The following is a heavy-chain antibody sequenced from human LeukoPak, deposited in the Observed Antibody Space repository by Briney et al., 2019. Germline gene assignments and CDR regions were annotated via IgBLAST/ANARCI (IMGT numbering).Heavy chain of an antibody. J-gene: IGHJ3*02. Sequence: SETLSLTCTVSSGSISSSSYYWAWIRQPPGKGLECIGSIYYSGSTSYNPSLKSRVTISVDTSKNQFSLKLSSVTAADTAVYYCAGVPMDADAFDIWGQGTMVTVSS. V-gene: IGHV4-39*07. CDR3: AGVPMDADAFDI. CDR2: IYYSGST. CDR1: SGSISSSSYY. D-gene: IGHD2-2*03.